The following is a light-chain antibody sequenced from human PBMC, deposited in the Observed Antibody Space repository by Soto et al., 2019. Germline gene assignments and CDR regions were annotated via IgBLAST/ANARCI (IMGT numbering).Light chain of an antibody. Sequence: DIHMTQSPSSVSASVGDRVTITCRASQGISNWLAWYQQKPGKAPSLLIHAASSLQSGVPSRFSGSGYGTDVTLTIRSLQHEDFATYFCQQANSLPVTFGPGTKGDIK. V-gene: IGKV1-12*01. CDR3: QQANSLPVT. J-gene: IGKJ3*01. CDR1: QGISNW. CDR2: AAS.